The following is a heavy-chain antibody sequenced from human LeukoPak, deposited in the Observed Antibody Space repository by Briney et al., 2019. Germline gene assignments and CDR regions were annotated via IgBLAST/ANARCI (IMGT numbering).Heavy chain of an antibody. CDR2: INHSGST. Sequence: SETLSLTCAVYGGSFSGHDWSWVRQPPGKGLEWIGEINHSGSTNYNPSLKSRVTISVDTSKNQFSLKLSSVTAADTAVYYCATGRPLDPWGQGTLVTVSS. CDR3: ATGRPLDP. V-gene: IGHV4-34*01. CDR1: GGSFSGHD. J-gene: IGHJ5*02.